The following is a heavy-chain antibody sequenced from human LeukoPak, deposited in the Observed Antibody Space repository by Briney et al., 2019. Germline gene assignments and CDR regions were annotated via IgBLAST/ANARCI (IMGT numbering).Heavy chain of an antibody. V-gene: IGHV4-59*08. Sequence: KSSETLSLTCAVSGVSISSFYWSWIRQPPGKGLEWIGYVFYTGDTNYNPSLKSRVTMSLATSKNQLSLRLTSVTAADTAVYYCARHPFATPFDHWGRGTLVTVSS. CDR1: GVSISSFY. J-gene: IGHJ4*02. CDR3: ARHPFATPFDH. CDR2: VFYTGDT. D-gene: IGHD2-15*01.